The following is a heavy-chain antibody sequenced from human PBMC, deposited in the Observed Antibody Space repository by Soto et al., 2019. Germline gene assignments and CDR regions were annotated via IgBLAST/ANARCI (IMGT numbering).Heavy chain of an antibody. D-gene: IGHD2-15*01. V-gene: IGHV3-21*01. J-gene: IGHJ6*02. CDR2: IDTGTTHI. Sequence: EVQLVESGGGLVKPGGSLRLSCAASGFIFSTYRMNWVRQAPGKGLEWVSSIDTGTTHISYADSVKGRFTISRDDAEKSLYLQMNSLRAEDTAVYYCARQGVEYCQYGMDVWGQGTTVTVSS. CDR3: ARQGVEYCQYGMDV. CDR1: GFIFSTYR.